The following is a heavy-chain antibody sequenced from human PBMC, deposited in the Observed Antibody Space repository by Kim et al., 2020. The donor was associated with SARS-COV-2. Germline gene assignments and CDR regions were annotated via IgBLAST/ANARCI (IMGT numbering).Heavy chain of an antibody. CDR2: ISSSSSTI. CDR3: ARALVKGYCSSTSCYRPGVHYYYYGMDV. Sequence: GGSLRLSCAASGFTFSSYSMNWVRQAPGKGLEWVSYISSSSSTIYYADSVKGRFTISRDNAKNSLYLQMNSLRDEDTAVYYCARALVKGYCSSTSCYRPGVHYYYYGMDVWGQGTTVTVSS. J-gene: IGHJ6*02. CDR1: GFTFSSYS. D-gene: IGHD2-2*01. V-gene: IGHV3-48*02.